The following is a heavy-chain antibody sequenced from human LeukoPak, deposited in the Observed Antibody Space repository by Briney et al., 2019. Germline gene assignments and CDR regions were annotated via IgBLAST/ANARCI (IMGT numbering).Heavy chain of an antibody. CDR1: GASISSYY. CDR2: ISYSGST. J-gene: IGHJ4*02. D-gene: IGHD2/OR15-2a*01. V-gene: IGHV4-59*01. CDR3: ARRPSGLSMFDY. Sequence: SETLSLTCTVSGASISSYYWSWIRQPPGEGLEWIVDISYSGSTNCNPSLKSRVTISVDTSKNQFSLRLSSMTAADTAVYYCARRPSGLSMFDYWGQGTLVTVSS.